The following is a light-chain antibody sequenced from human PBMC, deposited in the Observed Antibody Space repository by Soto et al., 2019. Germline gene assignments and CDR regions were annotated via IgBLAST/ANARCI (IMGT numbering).Light chain of an antibody. CDR2: GAS. CDR1: QSVSSN. V-gene: IGKV3-15*01. J-gene: IGKJ1*01. Sequence: EIVMKQSPATLSVSTGKRATLSCRASQSVSSNLDWYQQKPGQAPRLLIYGASTRATGIPARFSGSGSGTEFTLTISSLQSEDFAVYYCQQYNNWPRAFGQGTKVEI. CDR3: QQYNNWPRA.